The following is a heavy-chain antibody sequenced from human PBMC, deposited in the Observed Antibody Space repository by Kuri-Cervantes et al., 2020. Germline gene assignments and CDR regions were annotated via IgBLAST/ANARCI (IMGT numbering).Heavy chain of an antibody. CDR2: IKSKTDGGTT. CDR1: GFTVSSNY. Sequence: GESLKISCAASGFTVSSNYMSWVRQAPGKGLEWVGRIKSKTDGGTTDYAAPVKGRFTISRDDSKNTLYLQMNSLKTEDTAVYYCTTGRRWELLPYYYYGMDVWGQGTTVTVSS. J-gene: IGHJ6*02. CDR3: TTGRRWELLPYYYYGMDV. V-gene: IGHV3-15*01. D-gene: IGHD1-26*01.